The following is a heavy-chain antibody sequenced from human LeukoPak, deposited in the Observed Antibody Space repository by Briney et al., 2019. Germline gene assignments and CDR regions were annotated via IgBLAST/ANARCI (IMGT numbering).Heavy chain of an antibody. J-gene: IGHJ3*02. CDR1: GFTVSSNY. Sequence: GGSLRLSCAASGFTVSSNYMSWVRQAPGKGLEWVSVIYSGGSTYYADSVKGRFTISRDNSKNTLYLQMNSLRAEDTAVYYCARDFSPSFSLDAFDIWGQGTMVTVSS. CDR2: IYSGGST. CDR3: ARDFSPSFSLDAFDI. V-gene: IGHV3-53*01. D-gene: IGHD2-2*01.